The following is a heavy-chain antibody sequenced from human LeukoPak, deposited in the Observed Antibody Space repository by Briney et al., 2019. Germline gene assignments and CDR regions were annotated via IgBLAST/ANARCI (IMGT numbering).Heavy chain of an antibody. J-gene: IGHJ6*02. D-gene: IGHD6-19*01. CDR3: ARDGAVAGIVVDDYYYYYGMDV. CDR1: GYTFTSYG. CDR2: ISAYNDNT. Sequence: ASVKVSCKASGYTFTSYGISWVRQAPGQGLEWMGWISAYNDNTNYAQKLQGRVTMTTDTSTSTAYMELRSLRSDDTAVYYCARDGAVAGIVVDDYYYYYGMDVWGQGTTVTVSS. V-gene: IGHV1-18*01.